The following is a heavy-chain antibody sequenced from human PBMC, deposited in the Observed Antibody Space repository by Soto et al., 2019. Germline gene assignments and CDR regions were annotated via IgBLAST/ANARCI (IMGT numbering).Heavy chain of an antibody. CDR2: IRPHNGDT. Sequence: GASVKVSCKASAYTSTIYGITCVRQAPGLGLQWMGWIRPHNGDTKYAQKFQGRVTMTTDPSTSTVFMDLRTLRSDDTAVYYCATALGSSGWFDFWGQGTLVTVSS. D-gene: IGHD6-19*01. CDR3: ATALGSSGWFDF. CDR1: AYTSTIYG. V-gene: IGHV1-18*01. J-gene: IGHJ4*02.